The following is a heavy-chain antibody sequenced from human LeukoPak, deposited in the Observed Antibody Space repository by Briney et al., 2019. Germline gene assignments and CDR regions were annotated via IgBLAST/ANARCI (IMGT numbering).Heavy chain of an antibody. D-gene: IGHD5-12*01. CDR3: ASPRYGYGVPTDY. CDR2: INGDGSST. CDR1: GFTFSSYW. V-gene: IGHV3-74*01. J-gene: IGHJ4*02. Sequence: GGSLRLSCAASGFTFSSYWMHWVRQAPGKGLVWVSRINGDGSSTSYADSVKGRFTISRDNAKNTLYLLMNSLRAEDTAVYYCASPRYGYGVPTDYWGQGTLVTVSS.